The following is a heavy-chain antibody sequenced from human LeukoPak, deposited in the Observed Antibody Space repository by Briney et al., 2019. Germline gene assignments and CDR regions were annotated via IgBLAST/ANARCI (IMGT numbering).Heavy chain of an antibody. D-gene: IGHD3-9*01. CDR2: ISGSGGST. CDR3: ARAPELWGLDHYDILTGYYFDGMDV. V-gene: IGHV3-23*01. J-gene: IGHJ6*02. CDR1: GFTFSSYA. Sequence: GGSLRLSCAASGFTFSSYAMSWVRQAPGKGLEWVSAISGSGGSTYYADSVKGRFTISRDNAKNSLYLQMNSLRAEDTAVYYCARAPELWGLDHYDILTGYYFDGMDVWGQGTTVTVSS.